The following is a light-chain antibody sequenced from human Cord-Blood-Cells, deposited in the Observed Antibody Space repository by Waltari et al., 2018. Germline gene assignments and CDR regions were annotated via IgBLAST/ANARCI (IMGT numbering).Light chain of an antibody. CDR2: DVS. J-gene: IGLJ2*01. CDR3: CSYAGSYTFVV. Sequence: QSALTQPRSVSGSPGQSVTISCTGTSSDVGGYNYVSWYQQNPGKAPKLMIYDVSKRPSGVPDRFSGSKSANTPSLTISGLQAEDEADYYCCSYAGSYTFVVFGGGTKLTVL. CDR1: SSDVGGYNY. V-gene: IGLV2-11*01.